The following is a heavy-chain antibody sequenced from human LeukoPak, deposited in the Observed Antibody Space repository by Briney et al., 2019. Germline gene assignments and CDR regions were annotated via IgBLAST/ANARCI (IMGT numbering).Heavy chain of an antibody. CDR1: GFTFNSYG. CDR3: ATLLTVTTWSYYFYGMDV. V-gene: IGHV3-33*01. D-gene: IGHD4-17*01. J-gene: IGHJ6*02. Sequence: GGSLRLSCAASGFTFNSYGIHWVRQAPGKGLEWVAVIWYDGSNKYYADSVKGRFTISRDNSKNTLYLQMDSLRAEDTAVYYCATLLTVTTWSYYFYGMDVWGQGTAVTVSS. CDR2: IWYDGSNK.